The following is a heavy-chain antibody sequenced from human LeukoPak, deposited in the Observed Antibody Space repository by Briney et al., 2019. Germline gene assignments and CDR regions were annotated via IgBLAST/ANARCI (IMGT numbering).Heavy chain of an antibody. J-gene: IGHJ4*02. CDR3: ARPNIYCSGGSCYLGHFDY. D-gene: IGHD2-15*01. V-gene: IGHV3-48*01. CDR1: GFTFSSYS. Sequence: GGSLRLSCAASGFTFSSYSMNWVPDAPGKGVECVSYISSSSSTIYYADSVKGRFTISRDNAKNSLYLQMNSLRAEDTAVYYCARPNIYCSGGSCYLGHFDYWGQGTLVTVSS. CDR2: ISSSSSTI.